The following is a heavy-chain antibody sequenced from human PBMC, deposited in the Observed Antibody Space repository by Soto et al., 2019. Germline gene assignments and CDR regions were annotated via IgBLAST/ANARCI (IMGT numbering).Heavy chain of an antibody. D-gene: IGHD6-13*01. Sequence: SETLSLTCTVSGGSISSSSYYWGWIRQPPGKGLEWIGSIYYSGSTYYNPSLKSRVTISVDTSKNQFSLRLSSVTAADTAVYYCARHYRTLEQQDYYYYYYMDVWGKGTTVTVSS. V-gene: IGHV4-39*01. CDR3: ARHYRTLEQQDYYYYYYMDV. J-gene: IGHJ6*03. CDR1: GGSISSSSYY. CDR2: IYYSGST.